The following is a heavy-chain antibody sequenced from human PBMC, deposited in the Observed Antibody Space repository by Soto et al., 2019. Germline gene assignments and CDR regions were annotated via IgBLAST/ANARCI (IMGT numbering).Heavy chain of an antibody. CDR1: GGSISSGGYY. D-gene: IGHD3-16*02. CDR2: IYYSGST. J-gene: IGHJ6*03. Sequence: SETLSLTCTVSGGSISSGGYYWSWIRQHPGKGLEWIGYIYYSGSTYYNPSLKSRVTISVDTSKNQFSLKLSSVTAADPAVYYCARRSWGELSLTYYSYYYMDVWGKGTTVTVSS. V-gene: IGHV4-31*03. CDR3: ARRSWGELSLTYYSYYYMDV.